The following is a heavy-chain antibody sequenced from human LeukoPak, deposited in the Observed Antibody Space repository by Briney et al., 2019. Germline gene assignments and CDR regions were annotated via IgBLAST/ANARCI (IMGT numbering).Heavy chain of an antibody. Sequence: PSETLSLTCAVYGGSISEYYVSWFRQPPGKGLEWIAEINHSGGTNYKPSLESRVTISVDTSKVQFSLKLSSVTAADTAVYYCARPMVRGVIRFWFDPWGQGTLVTVSS. V-gene: IGHV4-34*01. CDR2: INHSGGT. CDR1: GGSISEYY. CDR3: ARPMVRGVIRFWFDP. D-gene: IGHD3-10*01. J-gene: IGHJ5*02.